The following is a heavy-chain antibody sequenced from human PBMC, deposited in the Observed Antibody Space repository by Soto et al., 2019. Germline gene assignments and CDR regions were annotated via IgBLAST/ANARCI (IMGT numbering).Heavy chain of an antibody. Sequence: ASVKVSCKASGYTFTSYAMHWVRQAPGERLEWMGWINPGNGNRKYSQKFQGRVTITRDTSASTAYMELSGLRSEDTAVYYCARWSLGITEEYAFDILGQGTLVTVSS. CDR1: GYTFTSYA. V-gene: IGHV1-3*01. CDR2: INPGNGNR. CDR3: ARWSLGITEEYAFDI. D-gene: IGHD7-27*01. J-gene: IGHJ3*02.